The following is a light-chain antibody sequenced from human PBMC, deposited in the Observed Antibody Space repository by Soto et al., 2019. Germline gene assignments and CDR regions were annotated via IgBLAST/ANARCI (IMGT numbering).Light chain of an antibody. CDR2: DTS. Sequence: QAVVTQEPSLTVSPGGTVTLTCGSSTGAVTSGHYPYWFQQKPGQAPRTLIFDTSNKHSWTPARFSGSLLGGKAALTLSGAQPEDEADYYCLLSYCGGRIFGGGTKLTVL. CDR1: TGAVTSGHY. CDR3: LLSYCGGRI. J-gene: IGLJ2*01. V-gene: IGLV7-46*01.